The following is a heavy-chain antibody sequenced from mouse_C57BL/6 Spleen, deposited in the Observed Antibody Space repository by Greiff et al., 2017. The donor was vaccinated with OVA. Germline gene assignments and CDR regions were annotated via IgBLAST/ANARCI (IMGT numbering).Heavy chain of an antibody. J-gene: IGHJ4*01. Sequence: QVQLQQSGAELAKPGASVKLTCKASGYTFTSYWMHWVKQRPGQGLEWIGYINPSSGYTKYNQKFKDKATLTADKSSSTAYMQLSSRTYEDSAVYYCARYYGSSYYAMDYWGQGTSVTVSS. CDR1: GYTFTSYW. CDR2: INPSSGYT. CDR3: ARYYGSSYYAMDY. V-gene: IGHV1-7*01. D-gene: IGHD1-1*01.